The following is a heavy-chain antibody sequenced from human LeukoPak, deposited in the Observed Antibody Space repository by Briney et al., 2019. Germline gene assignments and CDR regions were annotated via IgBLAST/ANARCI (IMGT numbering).Heavy chain of an antibody. CDR1: GFTFDDYA. CDR2: ISWNSGSI. CDR3: AKDHYDSSGYQFDY. J-gene: IGHJ4*02. D-gene: IGHD3-22*01. V-gene: IGHV3-9*01. Sequence: GGSLRLSCAASGFTFDDYAMHWVRQAPGKGLEWVSGISWNSGSIGYADSVKGRFTISRDNAKNSLYLQMNSLRAEDTALYYCAKDHYDSSGYQFDYWGQGTLVTVSS.